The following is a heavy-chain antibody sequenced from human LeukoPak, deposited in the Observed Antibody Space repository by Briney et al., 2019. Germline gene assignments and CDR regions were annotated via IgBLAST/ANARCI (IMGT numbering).Heavy chain of an antibody. J-gene: IGHJ4*02. Sequence: GVPLRLSCAASGLTSSIYGTHCARRAPGEGLECVSCISGSGGITYYADSVKGRFSISRDNSKNTLYPQMNSLRAEDTAVYYCEKNTTVTIDYGGQGSLVTVSS. CDR2: ISGSGGIT. CDR1: GLTSSIYG. CDR3: EKNTTVTIDY. D-gene: IGHD4-17*01. V-gene: IGHV3-23*01.